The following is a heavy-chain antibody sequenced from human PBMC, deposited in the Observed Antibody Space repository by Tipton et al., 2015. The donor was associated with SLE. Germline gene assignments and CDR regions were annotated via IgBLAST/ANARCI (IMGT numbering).Heavy chain of an antibody. CDR3: ARTRGMTGPRFYFDY. D-gene: IGHD3-9*01. CDR1: GASISSNSYS. Sequence: GLVKPSETLSLDCIVSGASISSNSYSWGWIRQTPGKGLEWIGIIHYSGSTYFSSSLKSRVSISVDTSMNQFSLRLSSVTAADTAVYYCARTRGMTGPRFYFDYWGQGTLATVSS. CDR2: IHYSGST. J-gene: IGHJ4*02. V-gene: IGHV4-39*07.